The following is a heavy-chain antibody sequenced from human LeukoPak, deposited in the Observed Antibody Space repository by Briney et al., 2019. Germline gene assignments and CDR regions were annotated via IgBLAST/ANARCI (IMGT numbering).Heavy chain of an antibody. V-gene: IGHV3-48*01. J-gene: IGHJ4*02. Sequence: PGGSLRLSCAASGFTFSSYSMNWVRQAPGKGLEWVSYISSSSSTIYYADSVKGRFTISRDNAKNSLYLQMNSLRGEDTAVYYCAIYNYYDSSGYYYFDYWGQGTLVTVSS. D-gene: IGHD3-22*01. CDR3: AIYNYYDSSGYYYFDY. CDR1: GFTFSSYS. CDR2: ISSSSSTI.